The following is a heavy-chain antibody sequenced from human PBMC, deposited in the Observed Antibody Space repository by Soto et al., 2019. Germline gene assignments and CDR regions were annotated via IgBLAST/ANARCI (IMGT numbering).Heavy chain of an antibody. D-gene: IGHD6-13*01. V-gene: IGHV3-21*01. CDR3: ARGAVAGAGIPTYYFAY. J-gene: IGHJ4*01. CDR1: GFTFSSYS. Sequence: PGGSLRLSCAASGFTFSSYSMSWVRQAPGKGLEWVSSISSSSGYIYYADSLKGRFTISRDNAKKSVYLQVNSLRAEDTAVYYCARGAVAGAGIPTYYFAYWGHGTLVTVSS. CDR2: ISSSSGYI.